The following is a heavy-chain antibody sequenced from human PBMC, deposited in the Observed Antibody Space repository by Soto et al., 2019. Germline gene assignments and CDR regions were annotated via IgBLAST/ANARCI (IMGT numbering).Heavy chain of an antibody. J-gene: IGHJ6*02. CDR2: IIPIFGTA. CDR1: GGTFSSYA. CDR3: ARGAKTYYDILTGFPLLHYSYYATDF. D-gene: IGHD3-9*01. Sequence: SVKVSCKASGGTFSSYAISWVRQAPGQGLEWMGGIIPIFGTANYAQKFQGRVTITADESTSTAYMELSSLRSEDTAVYYCARGAKTYYDILTGFPLLHYSYYATDFCCQAPSVT. V-gene: IGHV1-69*13.